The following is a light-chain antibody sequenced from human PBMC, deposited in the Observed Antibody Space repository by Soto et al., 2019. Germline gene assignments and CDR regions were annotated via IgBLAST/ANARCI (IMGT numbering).Light chain of an antibody. Sequence: QSALTQPASVSGSPGQSITISCNGTSSDVGGYNYVSWYQQHPGKAPKLMIYEVSNRPSGVSNRFSGSKSGNTASLTISGLHAEDEADYYCSSYTSSSTHWVFGGGTKLTVL. CDR2: EVS. CDR1: SSDVGGYNY. V-gene: IGLV2-14*01. J-gene: IGLJ3*02. CDR3: SSYTSSSTHWV.